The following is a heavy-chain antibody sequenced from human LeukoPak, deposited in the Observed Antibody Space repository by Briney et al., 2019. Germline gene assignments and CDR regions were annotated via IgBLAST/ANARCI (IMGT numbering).Heavy chain of an antibody. V-gene: IGHV3-30-3*01. J-gene: IGHJ4*02. CDR2: ISYDGSNK. CDR1: GFTFSSYA. Sequence: GGSLRLSCAASGFTFSSYAMHWVRQVPGKGLEWVAVISYDGSNKYYADSVKGRFTISRDNSKNTLYLQMNSLRAEDTAVYYCARDRYIAVAGTRVRWYFDYWGQGTLVTVSS. D-gene: IGHD6-19*01. CDR3: ARDRYIAVAGTRVRWYFDY.